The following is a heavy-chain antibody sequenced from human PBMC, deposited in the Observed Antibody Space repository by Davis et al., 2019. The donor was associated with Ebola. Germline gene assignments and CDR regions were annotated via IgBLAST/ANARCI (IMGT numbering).Heavy chain of an antibody. CDR3: ARGVAVGGFYFGY. D-gene: IGHD6-19*01. J-gene: IGHJ4*02. CDR2: IKQDGSEK. Sequence: GESLKISCAASGFTFSTYWMSWVRQAPGKGLEWVANIKQDGSEKYYVDSVKGRFTISRDNTKNSLYLQMNSLRAEDTAVYFCARGVAVGGFYFGYWGQGTLVTVSS. CDR1: GFTFSTYW. V-gene: IGHV3-7*03.